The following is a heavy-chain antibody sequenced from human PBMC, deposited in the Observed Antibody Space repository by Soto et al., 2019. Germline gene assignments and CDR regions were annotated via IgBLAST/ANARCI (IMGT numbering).Heavy chain of an antibody. V-gene: IGHV4-30-2*01. Sequence: SETLSLTCAVSGGSISSGGYSWSWIRQPPGKGLEWIGYIYHSGSTYYNPSLKSRVTISVDRSKNQFSLKLSSVTAADTAVYYCARALQLWFFIFDYRGQGSPVTVSS. J-gene: IGHJ4*02. D-gene: IGHD5-18*01. CDR1: GGSISSGGYS. CDR2: IYHSGST. CDR3: ARALQLWFFIFDY.